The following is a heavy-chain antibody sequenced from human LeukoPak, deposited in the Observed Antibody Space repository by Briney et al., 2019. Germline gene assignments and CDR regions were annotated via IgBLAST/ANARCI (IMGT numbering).Heavy chain of an antibody. Sequence: PGRSLRLSCTASGFTFGDYAMSWVRQAPGKGLEWVGFIRSKAYGGTTEYAASVKGRFTISRDDSKSIAYLQMNSLKTEDTAVYYCTRDSVGGRVDYWGQGTLVTVPS. CDR3: TRDSVGGRVDY. D-gene: IGHD3-10*01. CDR2: IRSKAYGGTT. J-gene: IGHJ4*02. V-gene: IGHV3-49*04. CDR1: GFTFGDYA.